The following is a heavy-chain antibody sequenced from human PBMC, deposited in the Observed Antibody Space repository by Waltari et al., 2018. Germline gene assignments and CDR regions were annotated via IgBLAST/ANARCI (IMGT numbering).Heavy chain of an antibody. CDR1: GGSISSSSYY. V-gene: IGHV4-39*07. D-gene: IGHD3-16*01. Sequence: QLQLQELGPGLVKPSETLSLPCTVSGGSISSSSYYWGWIRQPPGKGLEWIGSIYYSGSTYYNPSLKSRVTISVDTSKNQFSLKLSSVTAADTAVYYCARGAEGGYYYGMDVWGQGTTVTVSS. J-gene: IGHJ6*02. CDR3: ARGAEGGYYYGMDV. CDR2: IYYSGST.